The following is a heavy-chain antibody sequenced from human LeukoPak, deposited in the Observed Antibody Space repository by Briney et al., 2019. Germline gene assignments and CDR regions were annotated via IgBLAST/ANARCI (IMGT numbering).Heavy chain of an antibody. D-gene: IGHD4-11*01. CDR1: GGSVIISSYY. J-gene: IGHJ4*02. V-gene: IGHV4-39*07. CDR2: VYHSGIT. CDR3: AREWQYQFDY. Sequence: SETLSLTCTVSGGSVIISSYYWAWIRQPPGEGLEWIGSVYHSGITYYTPSLKSRVSISVDTSRNHFSLKVTSVTAADTAVYYCAREWQYQFDYWGQGRLVTISS.